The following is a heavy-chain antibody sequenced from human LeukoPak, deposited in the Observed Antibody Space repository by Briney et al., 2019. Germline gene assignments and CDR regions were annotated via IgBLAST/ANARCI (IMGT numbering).Heavy chain of an antibody. V-gene: IGHV4-59*12. D-gene: IGHD4-17*01. CDR3: ARDLTTWGYWFDP. Sequence: PSETLSLTCTVSGGSISTFYWSWIRQPPGKGLEWIGYIYYKGTANYNPSLKSRVTISVDTSKNQFSLKLSSVTAADTAVYYCARDLTTWGYWFDPWGQGTLVTVSS. J-gene: IGHJ5*02. CDR2: IYYKGTA. CDR1: GGSISTFY.